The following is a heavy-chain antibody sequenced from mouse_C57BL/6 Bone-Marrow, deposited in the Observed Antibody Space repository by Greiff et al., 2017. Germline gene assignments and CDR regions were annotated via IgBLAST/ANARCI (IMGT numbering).Heavy chain of an antibody. J-gene: IGHJ4*01. CDR3: ARRNYGSSSMDY. D-gene: IGHD1-1*01. CDR2: IYPGGGYT. V-gene: IGHV1-63*01. CDR1: GYTFTNYW. Sequence: QVQLQQSGAELVRPGTSVKMSCKASGYTFTNYWIGWAKQRPGHGLEWIGDIYPGGGYTNYNEKFKGKATLTVDKSSSTAYMQFSSLTSEDSAIYYCARRNYGSSSMDYWGQGTSVTVSS.